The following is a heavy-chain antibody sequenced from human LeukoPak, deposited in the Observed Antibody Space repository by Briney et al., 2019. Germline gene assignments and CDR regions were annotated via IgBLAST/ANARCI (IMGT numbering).Heavy chain of an antibody. Sequence: XGXRLEWIGWIVVGSGNTNYAQKFQERVTITRDMSTSTAYMELSSLRSEDTAVYYCAAGGWDDYWGQGTLVTVSS. D-gene: IGHD6-19*01. J-gene: IGHJ4*02. CDR2: IVVGSGNT. V-gene: IGHV1-58*01. CDR3: AAGGWDDY.